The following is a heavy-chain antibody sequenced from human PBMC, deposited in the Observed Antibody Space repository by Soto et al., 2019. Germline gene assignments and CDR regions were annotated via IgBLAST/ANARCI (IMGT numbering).Heavy chain of an antibody. CDR2: INPNSGGT. V-gene: IGHV1-2*04. CDR1: GYIFTGFY. CDR3: ARVFSNWNYDFDY. D-gene: IGHD1-7*01. J-gene: IGHJ4*02. Sequence: ASVKVSCKASGYIFTGFYMHWLRQAPGQGLEWMGWINPNSGGTNYAQKFQGWVTMTRDKSINTAYMEVSRLKYDDTAIYYCARVFSNWNYDFDYWGQGTLVTVSS.